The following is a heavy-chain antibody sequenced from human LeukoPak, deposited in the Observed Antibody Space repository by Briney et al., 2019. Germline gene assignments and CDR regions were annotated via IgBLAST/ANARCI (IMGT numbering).Heavy chain of an antibody. J-gene: IGHJ6*02. CDR3: ARVEPYGSNHYNGMDV. CDR2: INPSGGST. Sequence: ASVKVSCKASGYTFTSYYMHWVRQAPGQGLEWMGIINPSGGSTSYAQKFQGRATMTRDTSTSTVYMELSSLRSEDTAVYYCARVEPYGSNHYNGMDVWGQGTTVTVSS. CDR1: GYTFTSYY. D-gene: IGHD3-10*01. V-gene: IGHV1-46*01.